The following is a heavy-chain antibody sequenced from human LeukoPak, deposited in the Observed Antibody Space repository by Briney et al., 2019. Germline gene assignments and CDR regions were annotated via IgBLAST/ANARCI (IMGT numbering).Heavy chain of an antibody. Sequence: PGGSLRLSCAASGFTFSSYWMNWVRQAPGKGLEWVSGISGSGGSTHYADSVKGRFTISRDNSKNTLSLQMNSLRAEDTALYYCAKGRGSDRDGFNFSGFRSAMPFPDSWGQGTLVTVSS. V-gene: IGHV3-23*01. D-gene: IGHD5-24*01. CDR2: ISGSGGST. J-gene: IGHJ5*01. CDR1: GFTFSSYW. CDR3: AKGRGSDRDGFNFSGFRSAMPFPDS.